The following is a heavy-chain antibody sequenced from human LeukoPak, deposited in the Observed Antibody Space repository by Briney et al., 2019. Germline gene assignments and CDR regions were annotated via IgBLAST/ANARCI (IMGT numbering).Heavy chain of an antibody. J-gene: IGHJ4*02. CDR2: IYTSGST. D-gene: IGHD1-26*01. V-gene: IGHV4-4*07. Sequence: SETLSLTCTVSGGSISTHYWNWIRQTAGKGLEWIGLIYTSGSTNYNPSLKSRVTMSVDTSKNQFSLKLSSVTAADTAVYYCAIVPYSGSQYFDYWGQGTLVTVSS. CDR3: AIVPYSGSQYFDY. CDR1: GGSISTHY.